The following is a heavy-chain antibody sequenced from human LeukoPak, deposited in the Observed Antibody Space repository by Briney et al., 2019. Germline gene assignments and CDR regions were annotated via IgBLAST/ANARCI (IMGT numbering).Heavy chain of an antibody. V-gene: IGHV3-23*01. CDR3: ARGEMGIHAFDI. D-gene: IGHD5-24*01. CDR2: ISGSGGST. CDR1: GFTFSSYA. Sequence: GGSLRLSCAASGFTFSSYAMSWVRQAPGKGLEWVSAISGSGGSTYYADSVKGRFTISRDNSKNTPYLQMNSLRAEDTAVYYCARGEMGIHAFDIWGQGTMVTVSS. J-gene: IGHJ3*02.